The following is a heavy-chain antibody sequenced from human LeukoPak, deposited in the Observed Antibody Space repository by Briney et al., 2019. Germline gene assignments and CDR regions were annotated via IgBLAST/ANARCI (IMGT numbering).Heavy chain of an antibody. CDR1: GGSFSGYY. D-gene: IGHD4-17*01. V-gene: IGHV4-34*01. J-gene: IGHJ5*02. Sequence: TSETLSLTCAVYGGSFSGYYWSWIRQPPGKGLEWIGEINHSGSTNYNPSLKSRVTISVDTSKNQFSLKLSSVTAADTAVYYCARVYCDYLDWFDPWGQGTLVTVSS. CDR3: ARVYCDYLDWFDP. CDR2: INHSGST.